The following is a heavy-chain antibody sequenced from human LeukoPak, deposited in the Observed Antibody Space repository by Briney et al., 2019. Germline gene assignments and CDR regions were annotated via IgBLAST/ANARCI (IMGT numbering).Heavy chain of an antibody. J-gene: IGHJ4*02. CDR3: ARDGEAARSFDY. CDR2: ISTSSSSK. Sequence: GSLRLSCAASGFTFSTYTMNWVRQAPAKGLEWVPSISTSSSSKNYAGSLKGRFTISRDNAKNSLYLQMSTLRAEDTAVYYCARDGEAARSFDYWGQGTLVTVSS. V-gene: IGHV3-21*01. D-gene: IGHD6-6*01. CDR1: GFTFSTYT.